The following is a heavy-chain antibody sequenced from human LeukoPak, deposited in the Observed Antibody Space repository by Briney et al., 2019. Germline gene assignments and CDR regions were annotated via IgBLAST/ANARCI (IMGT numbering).Heavy chain of an antibody. CDR2: IIPIFGTA. CDR3: ARAPRERQPLAGEYYYYMDV. Sequence: SVTVSCKASGGTFSSYAISWVRQAPGQGLEWMGGIIPIFGTANYAQKFQGRVTITTDESTSTAYMELSSLRSEDTAVYYCARAPRERQPLAGEYYYYMDVWGKGTTITVSS. V-gene: IGHV1-69*05. CDR1: GGTFSSYA. J-gene: IGHJ6*03. D-gene: IGHD6-13*01.